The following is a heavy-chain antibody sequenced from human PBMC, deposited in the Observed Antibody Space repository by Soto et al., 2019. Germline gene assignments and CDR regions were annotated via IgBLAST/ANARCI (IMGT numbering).Heavy chain of an antibody. V-gene: IGHV1-69*13. CDR1: GGTFSSYA. CDR3: ARDPGLLWFGVAWGYYGMDV. J-gene: IGHJ6*02. CDR2: IIPIFGTA. D-gene: IGHD3-10*01. Sequence: SVKVSCKASGGTFSSYAISWVRQAPGQGLEWMGGIIPIFGTANYAQKFQGRVTITADESTSTAYMELSSLRSEDTAVYYCARDPGLLWFGVAWGYYGMDVWGQGTTVTVSS.